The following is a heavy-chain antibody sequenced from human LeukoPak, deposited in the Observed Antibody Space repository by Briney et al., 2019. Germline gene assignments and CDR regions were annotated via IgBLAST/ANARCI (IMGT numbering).Heavy chain of an antibody. CDR3: ARDDIIIDAFDI. CDR1: GFTFSSYW. J-gene: IGHJ3*02. Sequence: PGGSLRLSCAASGFTFSSYWMHWVRQAPGKGLVWVSRINSDGSSTSYADSVKGRFTISRDNAKNTLYLQMNSLRAEDTAVDYCARDDIIIDAFDIWGQGTMVTVSS. CDR2: INSDGSST. V-gene: IGHV3-74*01. D-gene: IGHD2/OR15-2a*01.